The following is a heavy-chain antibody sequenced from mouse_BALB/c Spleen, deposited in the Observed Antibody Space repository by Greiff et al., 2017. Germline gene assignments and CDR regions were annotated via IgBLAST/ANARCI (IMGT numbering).Heavy chain of an antibody. V-gene: IGHV1-26*01. CDR2: INPNNGDT. CDR3: AREGEKLGRDYYAMDY. CDR1: GYTFTDYY. J-gene: IGHJ4*01. D-gene: IGHD4-1*01. Sequence: EVQLQQSGPELVKPGASVKMSCKASGYTFTDYYMKWVKQSHGKSLEWIGDINPNNGDTFYNQKFKGKATLTVDKSSSTAYMQLNSLTSEDSAVYYCAREGEKLGRDYYAMDYWGQGTSVTVSS.